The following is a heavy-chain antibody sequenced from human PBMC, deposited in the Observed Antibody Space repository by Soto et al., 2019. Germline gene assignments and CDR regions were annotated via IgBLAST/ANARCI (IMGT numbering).Heavy chain of an antibody. CDR2: ISGSGDDT. D-gene: IGHD5-18*01. Sequence: GGSLRLSCAASGFTFSTYAMSWVRQAPGKGLEWVSAISGSGDDTYYADSVKGRFTISRDNSKNTLYLQMNSLRAEDTALYYCAKSAGYGPYYFDYWGPGTLVTVSS. CDR3: AKSAGYGPYYFDY. J-gene: IGHJ4*02. V-gene: IGHV3-23*01. CDR1: GFTFSTYA.